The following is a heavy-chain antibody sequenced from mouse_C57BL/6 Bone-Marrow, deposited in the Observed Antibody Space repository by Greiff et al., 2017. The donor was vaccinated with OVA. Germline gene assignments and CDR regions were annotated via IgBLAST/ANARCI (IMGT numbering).Heavy chain of an antibody. D-gene: IGHD2-3*01. CDR2: IRNKANNHAT. CDR3: TRDDGYYDWYFDV. J-gene: IGHJ1*03. Sequence: EVKLEESGGGLVQPGGSMKLSCAASGFTFSDAWMDWVRQSPEKGLEWVAEIRNKANNHATYYAESVKGRFTISREDSKSSVYLQMNSLRAEDTGIYYCTRDDGYYDWYFDVWGTGTTVTVSS. V-gene: IGHV6-6*01. CDR1: GFTFSDAW.